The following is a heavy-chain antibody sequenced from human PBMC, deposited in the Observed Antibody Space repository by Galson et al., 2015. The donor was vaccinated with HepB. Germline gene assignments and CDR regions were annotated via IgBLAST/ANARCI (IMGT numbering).Heavy chain of an antibody. CDR2: ISGSGDST. CDR1: GFTFNTYA. CDR3: AKAEIHYYYDGDYFDY. J-gene: IGHJ4*02. Sequence: SLRLSCAASGFTFNTYAMSWVRQAPGKGLEWVSGISGSGDSTYYADSVKGRFIISRDNSKNTLYLQMSSLRAADTAVYYCAKAEIHYYYDGDYFDYWGQGTLVTVSS. D-gene: IGHD3-22*01. V-gene: IGHV3-23*01.